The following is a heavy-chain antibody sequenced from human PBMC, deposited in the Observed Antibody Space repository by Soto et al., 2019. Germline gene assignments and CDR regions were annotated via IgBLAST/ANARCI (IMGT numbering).Heavy chain of an antibody. J-gene: IGHJ5*02. D-gene: IGHD2-2*01. V-gene: IGHV1-18*04. CDR3: ARVTDIVVVPAAWFDP. Sequence: GXSVKVSCEASGYTFTSYGISWVRQAPGQGLEWMGWISAYNGNTNYAQKLQGRVTMTTDTSTSTAYMALRSLRSDDTAVYYCARVTDIVVVPAAWFDPWGQGTRVTVSS. CDR1: GYTFTSYG. CDR2: ISAYNGNT.